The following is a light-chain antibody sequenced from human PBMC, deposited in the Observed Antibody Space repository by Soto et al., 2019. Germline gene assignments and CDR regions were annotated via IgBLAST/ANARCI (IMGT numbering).Light chain of an antibody. CDR2: GAS. Sequence: TPFATTLSPSPAPRSTPSCGASQSVSSNLAWYQKKPRQAPRLLFYGASTRATGLPARFSGTGSGTEFTLTINLLQAEDAAVYNYEQYYNWPRTFGQGTRLDIK. CDR3: EQYYNWPRT. CDR1: QSVSSN. J-gene: IGKJ5*01. V-gene: IGKV3-15*01.